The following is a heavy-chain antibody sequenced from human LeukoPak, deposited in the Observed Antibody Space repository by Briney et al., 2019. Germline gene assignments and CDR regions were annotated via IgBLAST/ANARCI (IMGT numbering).Heavy chain of an antibody. CDR3: AREDSGGSYCFFS. CDR2: INPNSGGT. J-gene: IGHJ5*02. D-gene: IGHD1-26*01. V-gene: IGHV1-2*02. Sequence: ASVRVSCTASGYTFTVYYMHWVRQAPGQGLEWMGWINPNSGGTNYAQKFQGRATMTRDTSISTAYMELSRLRSDDTAVYYCAREDSGGSYCFFSWGQGTLVTVSS. CDR1: GYTFTVYY.